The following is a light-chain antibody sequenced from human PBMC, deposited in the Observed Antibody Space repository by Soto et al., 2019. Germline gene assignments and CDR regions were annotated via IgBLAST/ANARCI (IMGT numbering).Light chain of an antibody. CDR1: SSDVGGYDY. J-gene: IGLJ1*01. CDR3: FSYAGNNNDV. V-gene: IGLV2-8*01. Sequence: QSVLTQPPSASGSPGQSVAISCTGTSSDVGGYDYVSWYQQHPGKAPKLMIFEVTKRPSGVPDRFSGAKSGNTASLTVTGLQPEDEADYYCFSYAGNNNDVFGTGTKLTVL. CDR2: EVT.